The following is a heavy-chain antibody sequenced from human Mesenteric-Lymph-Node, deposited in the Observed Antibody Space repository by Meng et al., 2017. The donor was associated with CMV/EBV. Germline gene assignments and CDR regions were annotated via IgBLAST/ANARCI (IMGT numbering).Heavy chain of an antibody. Sequence: QTLSLTCAISGDSVSSNSAAWNWIRQSPSRGLEWLGTTNCRSKWYNDYAVSVKSRITINPDTSKNQFSLQLNSVTPEDTAVYYCARAPYYESSGYYSPAGMDVWGQGTTVTVSS. J-gene: IGHJ6*02. CDR3: ARAPYYESSGYYSPAGMDV. CDR2: TNCRSKWYN. CDR1: GDSVSSNSAA. V-gene: IGHV6-1*01. D-gene: IGHD3-22*01.